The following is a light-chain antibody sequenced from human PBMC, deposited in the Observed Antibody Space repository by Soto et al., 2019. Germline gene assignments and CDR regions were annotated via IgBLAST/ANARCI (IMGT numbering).Light chain of an antibody. CDR1: SSNIGAGYD. CDR3: QSYDSSPSGYVV. Sequence: QSVLTQPPSVSGAPGQRVTISCTGSSSNIGAGYDVHWYQQLPGTAPKLLIYVNSNRPSGVPDRFSGSKSGTSASLAITGLQAEDEGDYYCQSYDSSPSGYVVFGGGTKVTVL. J-gene: IGLJ2*01. CDR2: VNS. V-gene: IGLV1-40*01.